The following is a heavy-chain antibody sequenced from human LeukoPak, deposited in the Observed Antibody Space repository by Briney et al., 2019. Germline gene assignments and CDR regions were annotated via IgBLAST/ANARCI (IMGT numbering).Heavy chain of an antibody. D-gene: IGHD3-10*01. Sequence: GGSLRLSCEATGFTFSSYAMHWARQAPGKGLERVAITPYDGTNNYYVDPVKGRFTISRDNSKNTVYLQMNSLRVEDTAVYYCARTYYSGSGSYYPHNYFDYWGQGTLVAVSS. CDR2: TPYDGTNN. V-gene: IGHV3-30-3*01. CDR3: ARTYYSGSGSYYPHNYFDY. CDR1: GFTFSSYA. J-gene: IGHJ4*02.